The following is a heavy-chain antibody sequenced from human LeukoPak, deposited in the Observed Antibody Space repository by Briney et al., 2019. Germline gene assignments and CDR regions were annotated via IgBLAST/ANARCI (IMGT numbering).Heavy chain of an antibody. Sequence: SETLSLTCTVSGGSISTYFWSWIRQPAGKGLEWIGRIYVTGSTNYNPCLKSRVTMSVDTSKNQFSLKLSSVTAADTAVYYCARGNSAANWFDPWGQGTLVTVSS. CDR3: ARGNSAANWFDP. J-gene: IGHJ5*02. CDR1: GGSISTYF. CDR2: IYVTGST. D-gene: IGHD2-2*01. V-gene: IGHV4-4*07.